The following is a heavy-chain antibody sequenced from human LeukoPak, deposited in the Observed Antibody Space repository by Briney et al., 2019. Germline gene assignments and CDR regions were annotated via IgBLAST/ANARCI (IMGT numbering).Heavy chain of an antibody. CDR2: IYYSGGT. J-gene: IGHJ6*03. D-gene: IGHD4-23*01. CDR3: ARVGRWNYYYYMDV. V-gene: IGHV4-59*01. CDR1: GGSISSYY. Sequence: SETLSLTCTVSGGSISSYYWSWIRQPPGKGLEWIGYIYYSGGTNYNPSLKSRVTISVDTSKNQFSLKLSSVTAADTAVYYCARVGRWNYYYYMDVWGKGTTVTVSS.